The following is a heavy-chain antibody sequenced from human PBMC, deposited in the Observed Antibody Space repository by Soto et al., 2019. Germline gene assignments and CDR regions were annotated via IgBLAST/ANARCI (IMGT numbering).Heavy chain of an antibody. J-gene: IGHJ6*02. CDR1: GFTFSSYG. CDR3: ARGDTYYDFWSGSEEPGYFYYGMDV. CDR2: VWYDGSNK. V-gene: IGHV3-33*01. D-gene: IGHD3-3*01. Sequence: GGSLRLSYAASGFTFSSYGMHWVRQAPCKGLEWVSVVWYDGSNKYYADSVKGRFTISRDNSKNTLYLQMNSLRAEDTAVYYCARGDTYYDFWSGSEEPGYFYYGMDVWGQGTTVTVSS.